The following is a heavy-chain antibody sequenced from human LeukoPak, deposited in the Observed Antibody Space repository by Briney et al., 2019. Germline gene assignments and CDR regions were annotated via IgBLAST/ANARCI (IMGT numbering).Heavy chain of an antibody. CDR1: GGSIRSSSYY. D-gene: IGHD6-19*01. V-gene: IGHV4-39*01. CDR2: IYYSGSP. CDR3: ARQVVAVAGTGYFDY. J-gene: IGHJ4*02. Sequence: PVETLSLTCSVSGGSIRSSSYYWGWIRQPPGKGLEWIGSIYYSGSPYYNASLKSRHTISVDTSKNQLSLKLNSVTAADTAVYFCARQVVAVAGTGYFDYWGQGTLVTVSS.